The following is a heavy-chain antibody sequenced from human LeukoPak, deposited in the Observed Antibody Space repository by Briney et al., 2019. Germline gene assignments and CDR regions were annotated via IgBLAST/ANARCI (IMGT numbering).Heavy chain of an antibody. CDR2: INSDGGST. Sequence: GGSLRLSCAASGFTFSSYWMHWVRQAPGKGLVWVSRINSDGGSTSYTDSVKGRFTISRDNAKNSLYLQMNSLRAEDTAVYYCATNLYGSGSSQYYFDYWGQGTLVTVSS. V-gene: IGHV3-74*01. CDR3: ATNLYGSGSSQYYFDY. CDR1: GFTFSSYW. J-gene: IGHJ4*02. D-gene: IGHD3-10*01.